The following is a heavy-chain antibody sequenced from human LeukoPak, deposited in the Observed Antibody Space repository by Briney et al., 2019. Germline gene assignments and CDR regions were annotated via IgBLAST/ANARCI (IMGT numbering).Heavy chain of an antibody. Sequence: GGSLRLSCAASGFTFSNYAMNWVRQAPGKGLEGVSGISGSGTSTYYADSVKGRFTISRDNSKNTLHLQMDSLRAEDTAVYYCAKSWDFEWLLSYWGQGTLVTVSS. CDR1: GFTFSNYA. D-gene: IGHD3-9*01. V-gene: IGHV3-23*01. CDR2: ISGSGTST. J-gene: IGHJ4*02. CDR3: AKSWDFEWLLSY.